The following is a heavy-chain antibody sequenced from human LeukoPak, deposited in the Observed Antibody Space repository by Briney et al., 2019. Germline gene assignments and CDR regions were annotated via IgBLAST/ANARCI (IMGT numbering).Heavy chain of an antibody. Sequence: GSLRLSCAASGFTFSSYAMRWVRQAPGRGLEWIGSAYYSGSTYHNPSLKSRVTISVDKSKNQFSLKLSSVTAADTAVYYCARHMELLKLFDPGGQGTLVTVSS. CDR1: GFTFSSYA. D-gene: IGHD1-26*01. V-gene: IGHV4-39*01. J-gene: IGHJ5*02. CDR2: AYYSGST. CDR3: ARHMELLKLFDP.